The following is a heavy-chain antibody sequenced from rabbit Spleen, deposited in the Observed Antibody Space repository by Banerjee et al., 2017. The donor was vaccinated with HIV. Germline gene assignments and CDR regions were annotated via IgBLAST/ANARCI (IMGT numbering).Heavy chain of an antibody. CDR3: ARDLDGVIGWNFGW. J-gene: IGHJ4*01. CDR1: GFSFSNKAV. V-gene: IGHV1S45*01. D-gene: IGHD1-1*01. Sequence: QEQLEESGGALVTPGGSLTLTCKASGFSFSNKAVMCWVRQAPGKGLEWIACINAVTGKAVSASWAKGRFTSSKTSSTTVTLQMTSLTAADTATYFGARDLDGVIGWNFGWWGPGTLVTVS. CDR2: INAVTGKA.